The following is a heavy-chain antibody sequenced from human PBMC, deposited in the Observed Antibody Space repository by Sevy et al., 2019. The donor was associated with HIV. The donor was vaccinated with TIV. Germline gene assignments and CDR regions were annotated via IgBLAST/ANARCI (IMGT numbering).Heavy chain of an antibody. J-gene: IGHJ5*02. D-gene: IGHD2-15*01. CDR3: AKSDCGGSCYYHSWFDP. Sequence: GGSLRLSCAASGFTFSSYGMHWVRQAPGKGLEWVAVISYDGSNKYYADSVKGRFTISRDNSKNTLYLQMNSLRAEDTAVYYCAKSDCGGSCYYHSWFDPWGQGTLVTVSS. CDR1: GFTFSSYG. V-gene: IGHV3-30*18. CDR2: ISYDGSNK.